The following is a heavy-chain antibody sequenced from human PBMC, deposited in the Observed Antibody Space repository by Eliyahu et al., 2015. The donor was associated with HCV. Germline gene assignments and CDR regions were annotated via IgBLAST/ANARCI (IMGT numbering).Heavy chain of an antibody. V-gene: IGHV1-69*01. D-gene: IGHD6-19*01. CDR1: TFDNHV. CDR3: ARGIHDSSGLYYLDF. J-gene: IGHJ4*02. CDR2: LITVFGAT. Sequence: TFDNHVITWVRQAPGQGLEWMGGLITVFGATNYAEKFHDRVTISADESMTTGYMELTNLRSDDTAVYYCARGIHDSSGLYYLDFWGQGTLVTVSS.